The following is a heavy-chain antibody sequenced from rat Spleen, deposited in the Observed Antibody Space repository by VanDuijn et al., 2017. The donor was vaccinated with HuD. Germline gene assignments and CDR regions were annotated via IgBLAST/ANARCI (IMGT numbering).Heavy chain of an antibody. V-gene: IGHV5S10*01. Sequence: EVQLVESGGGLVQPGRSLKLSCEASGFTFSNYDMAWVRQSPKKVLEWVATIIYDGSRIYYRDSVKGRFTISRDNAKNTQYLQMDSLRSEDTATYSCARITIAGIDYWGQGVMVTVSS. CDR3: ARITIAGIDY. CDR1: GFTFSNYD. J-gene: IGHJ2*01. CDR2: IIYDGSRI. D-gene: IGHD1-2*01.